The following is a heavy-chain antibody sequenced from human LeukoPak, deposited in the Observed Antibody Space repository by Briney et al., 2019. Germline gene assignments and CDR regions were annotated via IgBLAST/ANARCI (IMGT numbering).Heavy chain of an antibody. CDR3: ARTTEGGYTYDYFYYYHMDV. CDR1: GDSISSYY. V-gene: IGHV4-59*13. CDR2: IYYSGSP. D-gene: IGHD5-18*01. Sequence: SETLSLTCTVCGDSISSYYWRWLRHPPGKGLEGFGYIYYSGSPNYNHSLKSRVTISVDLSKNQFSLKLSSVTAADTAVYYCARTTEGGYTYDYFYYYHMDVWGKGTTVTISS. J-gene: IGHJ6*03.